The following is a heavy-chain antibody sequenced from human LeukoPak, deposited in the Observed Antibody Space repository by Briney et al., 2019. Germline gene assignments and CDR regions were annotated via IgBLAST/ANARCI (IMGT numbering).Heavy chain of an antibody. V-gene: IGHV4-39*07. J-gene: IGHJ4*02. D-gene: IGHD5-12*01. Sequence: PSETLSLTCTVSGGSISSSTYYWGWIRQPPGKGLEWIGEINHSGSTNYNPSLKSRVTISIDTSKNQFSLKLSSVTAADTAVYYCARGIVDSGIKKWGQGTLVTVSS. CDR1: GGSISSSTYY. CDR2: INHSGST. CDR3: ARGIVDSGIKK.